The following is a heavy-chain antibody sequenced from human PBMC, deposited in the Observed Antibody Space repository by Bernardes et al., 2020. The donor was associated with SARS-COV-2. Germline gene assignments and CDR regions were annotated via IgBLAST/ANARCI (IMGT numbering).Heavy chain of an antibody. J-gene: IGHJ4*02. CDR1: GFTFSSYS. D-gene: IGHD5-12*01. CDR3: ARETGGYDLIDY. Sequence: GGSLRLSCAASGFTFSSYSMNWVRQAPGKGLEWVSSISSSSSYIYYADSVKGRFTISRDNAKNSLYLQMNSLRAEDTAVYYCARETGGYDLIDYWGQGTLVTVSS. V-gene: IGHV3-21*01. CDR2: ISSSSSYI.